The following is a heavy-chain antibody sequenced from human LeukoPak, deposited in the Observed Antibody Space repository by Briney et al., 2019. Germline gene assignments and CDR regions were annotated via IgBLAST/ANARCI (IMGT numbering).Heavy chain of an antibody. Sequence: ASVNVSCKASGYTFTSYYMHWVRQAPGQGLEWMGIINPSGGSTSYAQKFQGRVTMTRDTSTSTVYMELSSLRSEDTAVYYCARGGDTFGGVIVTPFDYWGQGTLVTVSS. D-gene: IGHD3-16*02. J-gene: IGHJ4*02. CDR1: GYTFTSYY. CDR3: ARGGDTFGGVIVTPFDY. CDR2: INPSGGST. V-gene: IGHV1-46*01.